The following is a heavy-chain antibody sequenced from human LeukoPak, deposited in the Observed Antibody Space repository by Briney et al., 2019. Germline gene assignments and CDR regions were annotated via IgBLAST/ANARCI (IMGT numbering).Heavy chain of an antibody. Sequence: ASVKVSCKASGYTFTSYYMHWVRQAPGQGLEWMGIINPSGGSTSYAQKFQGRVTMTRDMSTSTVYMELSSLRSEDTAVYYCARGEFINMIRGARTNWLDPWGQGTLVTVSS. CDR1: GYTFTSYY. V-gene: IGHV1-46*01. D-gene: IGHD3-10*01. CDR3: ARGEFINMIRGARTNWLDP. CDR2: INPSGGST. J-gene: IGHJ5*02.